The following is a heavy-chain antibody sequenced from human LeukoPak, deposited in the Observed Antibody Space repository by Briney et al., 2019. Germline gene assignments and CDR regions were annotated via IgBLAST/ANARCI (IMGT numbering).Heavy chain of an antibody. Sequence: GGSLRLSCAASGFAFSNYWMTWVRQAPGKGLEWVANIKPDGSDKYYVDSVKGRFTISRDNSKNTLYLQMNSLRAEDTAVYYCAKDSYDFWSGPGGFDYWGQGTLVTVSS. CDR3: AKDSYDFWSGPGGFDY. J-gene: IGHJ4*02. CDR1: GFAFSNYW. CDR2: IKPDGSDK. D-gene: IGHD3-3*01. V-gene: IGHV3-7*01.